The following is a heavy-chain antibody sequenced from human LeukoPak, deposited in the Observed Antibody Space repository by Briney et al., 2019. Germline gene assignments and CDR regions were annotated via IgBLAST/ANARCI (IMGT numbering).Heavy chain of an antibody. V-gene: IGHV4-61*01. CDR2: IYNSVRT. CDR1: GGSVSSGSYY. J-gene: IGHJ6*02. D-gene: IGHD5-12*01. CDR3: VRDLVATIDHYYYGVDV. Sequence: SETLSLTCIVSGGSVSSGSYYWSWIRQPPGKGLEWIGYIYNSVRTNYHPSLKSRVTISVDTSKNQLSLKLSSVTAADTAVYFCVRDLVATIDHYYYGVDVWGQGTTVTVSS.